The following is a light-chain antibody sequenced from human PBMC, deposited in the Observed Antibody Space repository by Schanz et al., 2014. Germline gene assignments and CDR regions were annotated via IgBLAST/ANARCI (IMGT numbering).Light chain of an antibody. J-gene: IGKJ1*01. V-gene: IGKV1-12*01. CDR2: AAS. CDR3: QQYNNWLPRT. CDR1: QGLSSW. Sequence: DIQMTQSPSSVSASVGDRVTITCRASQGLSSWLAWYQQKPGKAPKLLISAASNLQNGVPSRFSGSGSGTEFTLTISSLQPDDFAVYYCQQYNNWLPRTFGQGTKVEIK.